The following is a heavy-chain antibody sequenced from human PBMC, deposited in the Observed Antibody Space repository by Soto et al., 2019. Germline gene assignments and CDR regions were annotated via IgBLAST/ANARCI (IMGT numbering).Heavy chain of an antibody. CDR1: GYTFTSYG. CDR3: AREGITIFGVVPYGMDV. J-gene: IGHJ6*02. D-gene: IGHD3-3*01. V-gene: IGHV1-18*01. CDR2: ISAYNGNT. Sequence: ASVKVSCKASGYTFTSYGISWVRQAPGQGLEWMGWISAYNGNTNYAQKLQGRVTMTTDTSTSTAYMELRSLRSDDTAVYYCAREGITIFGVVPYGMDVWGQGTTVTVSS.